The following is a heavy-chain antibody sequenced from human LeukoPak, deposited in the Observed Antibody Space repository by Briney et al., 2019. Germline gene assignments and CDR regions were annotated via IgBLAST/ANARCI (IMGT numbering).Heavy chain of an antibody. V-gene: IGHV3-48*03. J-gene: IGHJ4*02. Sequence: PGGSLRLSCAASGFTFSSYEMNWVRQAPGKGLEWVSYISSSGSTIYYADSVKGRFTISRDNAKNSLYLQMNSLRAEDTAVYYCARAENYDSSGYYLKLNYWGQGTLVTVSS. CDR3: ARAENYDSSGYYLKLNY. D-gene: IGHD3-22*01. CDR2: ISSSGSTI. CDR1: GFTFSSYE.